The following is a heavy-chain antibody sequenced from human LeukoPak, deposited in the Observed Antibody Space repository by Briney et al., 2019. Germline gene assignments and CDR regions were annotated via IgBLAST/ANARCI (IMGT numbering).Heavy chain of an antibody. Sequence: GGSLRLSCAASGFTFSSYAMSWVRQAPGKGLEWVSAISGSGGSTYYADSVKGRFTIPRDDSKNTLYLQMNSLRAEDTAVYYCAKDLVSHPHFDYWGQGTLVTVSS. V-gene: IGHV3-23*01. D-gene: IGHD3-16*01. J-gene: IGHJ4*02. CDR2: ISGSGGST. CDR1: GFTFSSYA. CDR3: AKDLVSHPHFDY.